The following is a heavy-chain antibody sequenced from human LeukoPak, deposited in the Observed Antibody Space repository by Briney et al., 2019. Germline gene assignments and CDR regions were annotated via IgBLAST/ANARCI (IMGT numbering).Heavy chain of an antibody. CDR2: IYYSGST. CDR3: ARWXXXXXXXXXXXXXXX. CDR1: GGSISSYY. V-gene: IGHV4-59*08. J-gene: IGHJ2*01. Sequence: PSETLSLTCTVSGGSISSYYWSWIRQPPGKGLEWIGHIYYSGSTNYNPSLKSRVTISVDTSKNQFSLKLSSVTAADTAVYYCARWXXXXXXXXXXXXXXXWG.